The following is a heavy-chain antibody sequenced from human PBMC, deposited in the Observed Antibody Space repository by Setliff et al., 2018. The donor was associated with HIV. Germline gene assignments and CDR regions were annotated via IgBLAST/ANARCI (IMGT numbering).Heavy chain of an antibody. J-gene: IGHJ4*02. CDR3: ARGPSGWPHFDY. V-gene: IGHV1-3*01. D-gene: IGHD6-19*01. CDR2: INAGNGNT. CDR1: GYIFRNHY. Sequence: EASVKVSCKASGYIFRNHYIHWVRQAPGQRLEWMGWINAGNGNTKYSQKFQGRVTITRDTSASTAYMELSSLRSEDTAVYYCARGPSGWPHFDYWGQGTLVTVSS.